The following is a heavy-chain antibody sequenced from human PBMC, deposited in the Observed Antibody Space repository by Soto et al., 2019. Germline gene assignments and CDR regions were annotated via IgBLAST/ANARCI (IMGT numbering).Heavy chain of an antibody. Sequence: ASVKVSCKASGGTFSSYAISWVRQAPGQGLEWMGGIIPIFGTANYAQKFQGRVTITADKSTSTAYMELSSLRSEDTAVYYCARVQSVVVVAATPHLLAFMDVWRQGTTVTVSS. D-gene: IGHD2-15*01. V-gene: IGHV1-69*06. CDR2: IIPIFGTA. CDR1: GGTFSSYA. CDR3: ARVQSVVVVAATPHLLAFMDV. J-gene: IGHJ6*02.